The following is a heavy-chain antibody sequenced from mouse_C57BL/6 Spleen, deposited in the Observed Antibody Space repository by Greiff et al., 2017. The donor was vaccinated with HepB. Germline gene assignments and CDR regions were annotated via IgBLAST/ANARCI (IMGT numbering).Heavy chain of an antibody. V-gene: IGHV1-82*01. Sequence: VQLVESGPELVKPGASVKISCKASGYAFSSSWMNWVKQRPGKGLEWIGRIYPGDGDTNYNGKFKGKATLTADKSSSTAYMQLSSLTSEDSAVYFCARFDDYDGAFDYWGQGTTLTVSS. CDR1: GYAFSSSW. J-gene: IGHJ2*01. CDR2: IYPGDGDT. CDR3: ARFDDYDGAFDY. D-gene: IGHD2-4*01.